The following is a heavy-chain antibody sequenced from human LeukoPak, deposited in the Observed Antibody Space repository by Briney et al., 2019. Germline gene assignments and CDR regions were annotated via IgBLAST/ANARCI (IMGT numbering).Heavy chain of an antibody. V-gene: IGHV1-8*01. D-gene: IGHD3/OR15-3a*01. CDR2: MNPNSGKA. CDR3: ATRETIGPSPFDP. Sequence: ASVKVSCKASGYSFTSSTDSDVNWVRQAPGQGLEWLGWMNPNSGKAGYAQKFQGRVTMTRNTSINTAYMELNSLASEDTAVYYCATRETIGPSPFDPWGQGTLVTVSS. CDR1: GYSFTSSTDSD. J-gene: IGHJ5*02.